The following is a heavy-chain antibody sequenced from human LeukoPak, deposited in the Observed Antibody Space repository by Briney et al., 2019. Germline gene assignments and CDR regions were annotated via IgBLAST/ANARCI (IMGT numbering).Heavy chain of an antibody. D-gene: IGHD3-22*01. CDR3: ARYVSDSSGYYYNFDY. Sequence: SETLSLTCTVSGGSISGYYRSWIRQPPGKGLEWIGYKYHSGSPNYNPSLKSRVTISVDTFKNQFSLKLSSVTAADTAVYYCARYVSDSSGYYYNFDYWGQGSLVTVSS. V-gene: IGHV4-59*08. CDR2: KYHSGSP. CDR1: GGSISGYY. J-gene: IGHJ4*02.